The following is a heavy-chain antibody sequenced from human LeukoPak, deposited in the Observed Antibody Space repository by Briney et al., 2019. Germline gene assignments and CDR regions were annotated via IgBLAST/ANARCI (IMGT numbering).Heavy chain of an antibody. CDR3: ARLSGDILTGYYYFDY. Sequence: ASVKVSCKASGYTFTGYYMHWVRQAPGQGREWIGWINPNSGGTNYAQKFQGRVTMTRDTSITTAYIELSRLRSDDTAVYYCARLSGDILTGYYYFDYWGQGTLVTVSS. D-gene: IGHD3-9*01. CDR1: GYTFTGYY. CDR2: INPNSGGT. J-gene: IGHJ4*02. V-gene: IGHV1-2*02.